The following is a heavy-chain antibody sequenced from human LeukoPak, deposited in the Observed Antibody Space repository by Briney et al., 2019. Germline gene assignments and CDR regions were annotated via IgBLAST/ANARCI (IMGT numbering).Heavy chain of an antibody. CDR3: ARLVALSGPDDGWFDS. D-gene: IGHD6-19*01. CDR1: GYRFATYW. V-gene: IGHV5-51*01. Sequence: GESQKTSCEGSGYRFATYWNGWVRQIPGKGLGWMGIIYPGDSATRYRPSFRGQVTISADKSITTAYLQWSSLKASDSAMYYCARLVALSGPDDGWFDSWGQGTLVTVSS. J-gene: IGHJ5*01. CDR2: IYPGDSAT.